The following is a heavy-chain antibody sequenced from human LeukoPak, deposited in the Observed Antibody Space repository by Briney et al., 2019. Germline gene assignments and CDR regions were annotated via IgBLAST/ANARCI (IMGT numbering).Heavy chain of an antibody. CDR2: IYYSGSI. Sequence: SETLSLTCAVSGYSVSSTNWWGWIRQPPGKGLEWIGHIYYSGSIYYNPSLKSRVTMSVDTSKNQFSLKLSSVTAVDTAVYYCARTYSGSYYYFDNWGQGTLVTVSS. CDR3: ARTYSGSYYYFDN. D-gene: IGHD1-26*01. CDR1: GYSVSSTNW. V-gene: IGHV4-28*05. J-gene: IGHJ4*02.